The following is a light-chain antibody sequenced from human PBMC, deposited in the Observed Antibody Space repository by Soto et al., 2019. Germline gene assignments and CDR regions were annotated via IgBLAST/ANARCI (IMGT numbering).Light chain of an antibody. J-gene: IGKJ1*01. CDR1: QSVSSN. Sequence: EIEMTQSPATLSVSPGERATLSCRASQSVSSNLAWYQQKPGQAPRLLIYDASNRATGIPARFSGSGSGTDFTLTISSLEPEDFAVYYCQQRSNWPTFGQGTKVDI. CDR2: DAS. CDR3: QQRSNWPT. V-gene: IGKV3-11*01.